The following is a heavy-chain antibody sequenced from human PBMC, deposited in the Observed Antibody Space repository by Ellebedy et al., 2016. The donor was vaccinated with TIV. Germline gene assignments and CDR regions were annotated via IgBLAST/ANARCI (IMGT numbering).Heavy chain of an antibody. Sequence: ASVKVPCKASGYTFTSYYMHWVRQAPGQGLEWMGIINPSGGSTSYAQKFQGRVTMTRDTSTSTVYMELSSLRSEDTAVYYCARHDSSDYDAFDIWGQGTMVTVSS. D-gene: IGHD3-22*01. CDR3: ARHDSSDYDAFDI. J-gene: IGHJ3*02. CDR2: INPSGGST. V-gene: IGHV1-46*03. CDR1: GYTFTSYY.